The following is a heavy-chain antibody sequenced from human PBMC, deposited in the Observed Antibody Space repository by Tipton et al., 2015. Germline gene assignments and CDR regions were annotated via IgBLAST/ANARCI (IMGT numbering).Heavy chain of an antibody. J-gene: IGHJ5*02. CDR2: INSRSSTI. CDR1: GFTLSDYY. D-gene: IGHD6-6*01. V-gene: IGHV3-11*01. Sequence: SLRLSCAASGFTLSDYYMSWIRQAPGKGLEWVSYINSRSSTIYYADSVKGRFTISRDNAKNSLYLQMNSLRAEDTAVYYCARDQGSSSSRPPWGQGTLVTVSS. CDR3: ARDQGSSSSRPP.